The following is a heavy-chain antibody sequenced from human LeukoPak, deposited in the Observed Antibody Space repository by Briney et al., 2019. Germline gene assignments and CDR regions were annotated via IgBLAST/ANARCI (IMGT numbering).Heavy chain of an antibody. CDR2: ISHSGNT. CDR3: ARRILRYYDILTGSIDY. Sequence: SETLSLTCAVYGESFSGYYWSWIRQPPGKGLEWIGEISHSGNTNYNPSLKSRVTISVDTSKNQFSLKLSSVTAADTAVYYCARRILRYYDILTGSIDYWGQGTLVTVSS. CDR1: GESFSGYY. J-gene: IGHJ4*02. D-gene: IGHD3-9*01. V-gene: IGHV4-34*01.